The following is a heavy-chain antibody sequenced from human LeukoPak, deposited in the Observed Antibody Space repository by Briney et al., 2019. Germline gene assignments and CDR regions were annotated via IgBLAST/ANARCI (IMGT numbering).Heavy chain of an antibody. CDR2: ISSSSSYI. D-gene: IGHD3-3*01. CDR1: GFTFSSHS. V-gene: IGHV3-21*01. Sequence: GGSLRLSCAASGFTFSSHSMNWARQAPGRGLEWVSSISSSSSYIYYADSVKGRFTISRDNAKNSLYLQMNSLRAEDTAVYYCARGLTIFGVVKDYYMDVWGKGTTVTVSS. CDR3: ARGLTIFGVVKDYYMDV. J-gene: IGHJ6*03.